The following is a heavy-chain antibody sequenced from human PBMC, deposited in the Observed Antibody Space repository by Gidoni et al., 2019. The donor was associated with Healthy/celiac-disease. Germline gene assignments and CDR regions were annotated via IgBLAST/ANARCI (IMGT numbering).Heavy chain of an antibody. CDR1: GFTFSSYS. J-gene: IGHJ4*02. D-gene: IGHD3-22*01. V-gene: IGHV3-21*01. CDR2: ISSSSSYI. Sequence: EVQLVESGGGLVKPGGSLTLSCAASGFTFSSYSMNWVRQAPGKGLEWVSSISSSSSYIYYADSVKGRFTISRDNAKNSLYLQMNSLRAEDTAVYYCARDFYVEVDYYDSSGEPNYFDYWGQGTLVTVSS. CDR3: ARDFYVEVDYYDSSGEPNYFDY.